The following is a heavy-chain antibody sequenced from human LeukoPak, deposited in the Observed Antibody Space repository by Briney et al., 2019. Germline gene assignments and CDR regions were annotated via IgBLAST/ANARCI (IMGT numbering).Heavy chain of an antibody. D-gene: IGHD3-3*01. CDR1: GFTFSDYY. CDR2: ISSSGSTI. J-gene: IGHJ6*03. CDR3: ARDRRVVISFYYYYYMDV. Sequence: GGSLRLSCAASGFTFSDYYMSWIRQAPGNGLEWVSYISSSGSTIYYADSVKGRFTISRDNAKNSLYLQMNSLRAEDTAVYYCARDRRVVISFYYYYYMDVWGKGTTVTVSS. V-gene: IGHV3-11*04.